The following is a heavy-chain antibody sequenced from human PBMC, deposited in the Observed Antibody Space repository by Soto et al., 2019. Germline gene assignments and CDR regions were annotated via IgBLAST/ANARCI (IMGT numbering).Heavy chain of an antibody. CDR1: GFIFSTYA. Sequence: QVHLVESGGGVVQPGRSLRLSCAASGFIFSTYAIHWVRQAPGKGLEWVAVISYDGTNKYYADSVKGRFTISRDNSKNMLYLQMICLSAEDTSVNYCASDSWGMDVWGQGSTVTVSS. J-gene: IGHJ6*02. CDR2: ISYDGTNK. CDR3: ASDSWGMDV. V-gene: IGHV3-30-3*01.